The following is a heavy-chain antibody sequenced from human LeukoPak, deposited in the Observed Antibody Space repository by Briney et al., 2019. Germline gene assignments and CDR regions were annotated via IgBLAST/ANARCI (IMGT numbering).Heavy chain of an antibody. V-gene: IGHV3-7*04. CDR2: INEAGSEN. CDR3: ARDKAITGTGYDAFDI. Sequence: AESLTLSCAATGFTISSYWMTWVRQAPGKGLEWVANINEAGSENHYVDSVKGRFTISRDNAKNSLYLQVNSLRAEDTAVYYCARDKAITGTGYDAFDIWGEGTMVTVSS. CDR1: GFTISSYW. J-gene: IGHJ3*02. D-gene: IGHD1-20*01.